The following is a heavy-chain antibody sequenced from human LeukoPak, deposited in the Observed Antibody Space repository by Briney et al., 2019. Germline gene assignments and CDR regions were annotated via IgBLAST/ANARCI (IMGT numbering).Heavy chain of an antibody. J-gene: IGHJ6*03. Sequence: PSETLSLTCTVSGGSISSGSYYWSWIRQPAGKGLEWIGRIYTSGSTNYNPSLKSRVTISVDTSKNQFSLKLSSVTAADTAVYYCARSYTGYAPLLGEYMDVWGKGTTVTVSS. CDR2: IYTSGST. V-gene: IGHV4-61*02. CDR3: ARSYTGYAPLLGEYMDV. CDR1: GGSISSGSYY. D-gene: IGHD3-9*01.